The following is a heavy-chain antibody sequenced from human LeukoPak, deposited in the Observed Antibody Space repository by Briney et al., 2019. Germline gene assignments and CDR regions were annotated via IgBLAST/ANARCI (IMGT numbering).Heavy chain of an antibody. CDR2: ISSSSSYI. Sequence: NPGGSLRLSCAASGFTFSSYSMNWVRQAPGKGLEWVSSISSSSSYIYYADSAKGRFTISRDNAKNSLYLQMNSLRAEDTAVYYCARDSHDYGDYVSFDYWGQGTLVTVSS. CDR1: GFTFSSYS. D-gene: IGHD4-17*01. CDR3: ARDSHDYGDYVSFDY. J-gene: IGHJ4*02. V-gene: IGHV3-21*01.